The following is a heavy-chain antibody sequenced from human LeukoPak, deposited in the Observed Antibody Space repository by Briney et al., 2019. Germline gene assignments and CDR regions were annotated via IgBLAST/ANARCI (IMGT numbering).Heavy chain of an antibody. CDR3: ARGYCSGGTCYNTGAFDI. CDR1: GGSITISTYD. D-gene: IGHD2-15*01. CDR2: IYYSGST. J-gene: IGHJ3*02. Sequence: SETLSLTCTVSGGSITISTYDWGWIRQPPGKGLEWIGSIYYSGSTYYNPSLDSRVTISVDRSKNQFSLKLSSVTAADTAVYYRARGYCSGGTCYNTGAFDIWGQGTMVTVSS. V-gene: IGHV4-39*01.